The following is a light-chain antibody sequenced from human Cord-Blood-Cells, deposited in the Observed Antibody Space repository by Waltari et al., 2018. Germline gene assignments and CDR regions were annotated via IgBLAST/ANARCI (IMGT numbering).Light chain of an antibody. CDR1: KWGDKY. CDR3: QAWDSSTGV. V-gene: IGLV3-1*01. CDR2: QYS. J-gene: IGLJ3*02. Sequence: SYELTQPPSVSVSPGQTASITCSGDKWGDKYACWYQQKPGQSPVLVIYQYSKRPSGIPERFSGSNSGNTATLTISGTQAMDEADYYCQAWDSSTGVFGGGTKLTVL.